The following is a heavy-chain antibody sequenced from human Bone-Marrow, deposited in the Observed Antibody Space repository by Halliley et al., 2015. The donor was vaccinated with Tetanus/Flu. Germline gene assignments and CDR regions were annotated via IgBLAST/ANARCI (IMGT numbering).Heavy chain of an antibody. Sequence: TLSLTCAVYGGSFGDSGYYWNWCRQPPGKGLEWIGEIIPYGNINYNQSLQSRVTIPVDTSKNQFSLKLSSVSAADTAVYYCARQGCGNGVCYPTLDYWGQGTLVTVSS. J-gene: IGHJ4*02. CDR3: ARQGCGNGVCYPTLDY. CDR1: GGSFGDSGYY. D-gene: IGHD2-8*01. V-gene: IGHV4-34*12. CDR2: IIPYGNI.